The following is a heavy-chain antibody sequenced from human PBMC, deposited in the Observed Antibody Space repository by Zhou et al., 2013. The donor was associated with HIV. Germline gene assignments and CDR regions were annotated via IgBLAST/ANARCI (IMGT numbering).Heavy chain of an antibody. V-gene: IGHV1-2*02. CDR2: INPISGDT. Sequence: VQSGAEVKTPGASVKVSCKASGYTFTGYYIHWMRQAPGQGLEWMGWINPISGDTDYAQKFQGRVTMTRDTSIYTAYLELSRLRSDDTAVYYCSRGPNLGHYWGQGTLVTVSS. D-gene: IGHD1-26*01. CDR3: SRGPNLGHY. J-gene: IGHJ4*02. CDR1: GYTFTGYY.